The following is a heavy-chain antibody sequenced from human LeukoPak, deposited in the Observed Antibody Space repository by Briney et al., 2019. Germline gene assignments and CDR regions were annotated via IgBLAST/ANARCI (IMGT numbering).Heavy chain of an antibody. CDR2: ISYTGTT. V-gene: IGHV4-59*01. CDR1: GGSISRYF. D-gene: IGHD2-15*01. J-gene: IGHJ4*02. Sequence: SETPSLTCTVSGGSISRYFWSWIRQSPGKGLEWIGYISYTGTTNYNPSLKSRVTISLDTSKNQFSLKLRSVTAADTAVYFCARDSGGGFDYWGQGTLVTVSS. CDR3: ARDSGGGFDY.